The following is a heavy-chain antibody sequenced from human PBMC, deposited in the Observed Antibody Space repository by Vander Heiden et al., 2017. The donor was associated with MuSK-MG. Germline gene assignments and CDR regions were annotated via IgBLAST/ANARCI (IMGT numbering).Heavy chain of an antibody. Sequence: EEQLVESGGGLVQPGGSLRLSCGASGLTSINYYMSWVRQAPGKGLEWVANIKQDGSEKYDVDSVKGRFTISRDNAKNSLYLQMNSLRGEDTAVYYCAKRSYGSFDPWGHVTLVTVSS. J-gene: IGHJ5*02. CDR2: IKQDGSEK. CDR3: AKRSYGSFDP. CDR1: GLTSINYY. V-gene: IGHV3-7*01. D-gene: IGHD3-10*01.